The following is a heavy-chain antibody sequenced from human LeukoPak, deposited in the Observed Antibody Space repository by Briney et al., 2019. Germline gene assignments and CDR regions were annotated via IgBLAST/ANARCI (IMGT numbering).Heavy chain of an antibody. J-gene: IGHJ4*02. CDR1: GGTFISYA. Sequence: SVKVSCKASGGTFISYAISWVRQAPGQGLEWMGRIIPILGIANYAQKFQGRVTITADKSTSTAYMELSSLRSEDTAVYYCARGGDGYNYCCDDYWGQGTLVTVSS. CDR2: IIPILGIA. V-gene: IGHV1-69*04. D-gene: IGHD5-24*01. CDR3: ARGGDGYNYCCDDY.